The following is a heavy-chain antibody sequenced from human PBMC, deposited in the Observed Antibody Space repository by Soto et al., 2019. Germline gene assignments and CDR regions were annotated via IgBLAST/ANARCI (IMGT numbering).Heavy chain of an antibody. CDR2: IIPIFGTA. D-gene: IGHD2-8*01. CDR3: ARERYQVLSDGMDV. Sequence: GASVKVSCKASGGTFSSYAISWVRQAPGQGLEWMGGIIPIFGTANYAQKFQGRVTITADESTSTAYMELSSLRSEDTAMYYCARERYQVLSDGMDVWGQGTSVTVSS. CDR1: GGTFSSYA. J-gene: IGHJ6*02. V-gene: IGHV1-69*13.